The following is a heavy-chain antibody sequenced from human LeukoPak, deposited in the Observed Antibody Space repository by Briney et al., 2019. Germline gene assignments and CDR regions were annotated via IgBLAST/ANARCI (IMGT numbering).Heavy chain of an antibody. J-gene: IGHJ6*02. V-gene: IGHV1-2*02. CDR3: ARDNKGTAMADYYYYGMDV. D-gene: IGHD5-18*01. CDR1: GYTFTGYY. CDR2: INPNSGGT. Sequence: ASVKVSCKASGYTFTGYYMHWVRQAPGQGLEWMGWINPNSGGTNYAQKFQGRVTMTRDTSISTAYMELSRLRSDDTAVYYCARDNKGTAMADYYYYGMDVWSQGTTVTVSS.